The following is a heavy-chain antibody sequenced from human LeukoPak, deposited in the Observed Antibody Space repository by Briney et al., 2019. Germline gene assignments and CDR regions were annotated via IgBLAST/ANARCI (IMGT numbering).Heavy chain of an antibody. D-gene: IGHD1-26*01. CDR1: GYTFTSFG. CDR3: ARDLGGSYCFDC. CDR2: ISVYNT. J-gene: IGHJ4*02. Sequence: ASVKVSCKAFGYTFTSFGISWVRQAPGQGLEWMGWISVYNTYYSQKLQGRVTVTADTSTSTAYMELRSLRSDDTAVYYCARDLGGSYCFDCWGQGTLVTVSS. V-gene: IGHV1-18*01.